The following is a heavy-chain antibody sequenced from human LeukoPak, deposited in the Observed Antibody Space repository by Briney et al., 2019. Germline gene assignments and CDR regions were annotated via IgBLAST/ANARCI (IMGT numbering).Heavy chain of an antibody. J-gene: IGHJ5*02. CDR3: AREANYYDSSGYYYGWFDP. CDR1: GDSISNYY. D-gene: IGHD3-22*01. CDR2: IYYSGST. V-gene: IGHV4-59*01. Sequence: SETLSLTCTVPGDSISNYYWSWIRQPPGRGLEWIGYIYYSGSTSYNPSLKSRVTISVDTSNNQFSLKLSSVTAADTAVYYCAREANYYDSSGYYYGWFDPWGQGTLVTVSS.